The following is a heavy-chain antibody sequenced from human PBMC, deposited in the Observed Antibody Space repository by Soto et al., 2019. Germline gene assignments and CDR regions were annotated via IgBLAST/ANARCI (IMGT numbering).Heavy chain of an antibody. J-gene: IGHJ5*02. Sequence: SATLSLTCTFSGGSISSYYWSWIRQPPGKGLEWIGYIYHSGSTYYNPSLKSRVTISVDRSKNQFSLKLSSVTAADTAVYYCAATNRVYSWFGPSGQGTLVTVSS. CDR1: GGSISSYY. CDR3: AATNRVYSWFGP. D-gene: IGHD6-13*01. V-gene: IGHV4-59*04. CDR2: IYHSGST.